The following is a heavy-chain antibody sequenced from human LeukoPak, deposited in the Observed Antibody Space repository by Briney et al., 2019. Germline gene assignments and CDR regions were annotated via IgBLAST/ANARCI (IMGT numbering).Heavy chain of an antibody. CDR1: GFTFSSYG. CDR3: ARGYGSGGICYTYYYGMDV. Sequence: PGGTLRLSCAASGFTFSSYGMHWVRQAQGTGLEWVAVIWYDGSNKYYADSVKGRFTISRDNSKNTLHLQMNSRRAEDTAVYYCARGYGSGGICYTYYYGMDVWGQGTTVTVSS. J-gene: IGHJ6*02. CDR2: IWYDGSNK. V-gene: IGHV3-33*01. D-gene: IGHD2-15*01.